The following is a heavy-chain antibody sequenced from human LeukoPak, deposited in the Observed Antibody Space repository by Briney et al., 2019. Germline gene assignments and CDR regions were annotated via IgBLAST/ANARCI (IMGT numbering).Heavy chain of an antibody. CDR3: ARGQAIFGVVNGFDP. CDR1: GGSFSGYY. Sequence: SETLSLTCAVYGGSFSGYYWSWIRQPPGKGLEWIGEINHSGSTNYNPSLKSRVTISVGTSKNKFSLKLRSVTAADTAVDYCARGQAIFGVVNGFDPWGQGTLVTVSS. D-gene: IGHD3-3*01. J-gene: IGHJ5*02. V-gene: IGHV4-34*01. CDR2: INHSGST.